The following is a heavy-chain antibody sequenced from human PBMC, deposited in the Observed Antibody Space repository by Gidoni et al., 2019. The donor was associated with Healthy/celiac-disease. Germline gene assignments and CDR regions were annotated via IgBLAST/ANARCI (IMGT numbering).Heavy chain of an antibody. CDR2: ISSSSSTI. D-gene: IGHD6-13*01. Sequence: EVQLVESGGGLVQPGGSLRLSCAASGFTFSSYSMNWVRQAPGKGLEWVSYISSSSSTIYYADSVKGRFTISRDNAKNSLYLQMNSLRAEDTAVYYCARPGWQLALALDYWGQGTLVTVSS. CDR1: GFTFSSYS. V-gene: IGHV3-48*01. J-gene: IGHJ4*02. CDR3: ARPGWQLALALDY.